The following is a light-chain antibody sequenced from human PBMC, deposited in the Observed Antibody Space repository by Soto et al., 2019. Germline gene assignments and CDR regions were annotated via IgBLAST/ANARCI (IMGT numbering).Light chain of an antibody. Sequence: QSALTQPASVSGSPGQSITISCTGTSSDIGAYNYVSWYQHHPGKAPKLIFYGVSNRPSGVSNRFAGSKSGNTASLTISGLQAEDEADYYCSSFITRITPHYVFATGTKLTVL. CDR1: SSDIGAYNY. CDR2: GVS. CDR3: SSFITRITPHYV. J-gene: IGLJ1*01. V-gene: IGLV2-14*03.